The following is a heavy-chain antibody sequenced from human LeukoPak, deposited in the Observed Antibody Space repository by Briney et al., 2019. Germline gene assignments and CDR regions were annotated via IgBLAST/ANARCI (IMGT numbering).Heavy chain of an antibody. Sequence: GGSLRLSCAASGFTFSSYAMSWVRQAPGKGLEWVSAISGSGGSTYYADSVKGRFIISRDNAKDSLYLQMNSLRVEDTAVYYCLRGDRRDYWGQGTLVTVSS. J-gene: IGHJ4*02. CDR3: LRGDRRDY. V-gene: IGHV3-23*01. CDR2: ISGSGGST. CDR1: GFTFSSYA.